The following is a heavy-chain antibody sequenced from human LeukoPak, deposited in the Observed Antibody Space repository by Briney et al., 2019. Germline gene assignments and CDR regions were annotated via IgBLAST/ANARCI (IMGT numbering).Heavy chain of an antibody. CDR2: IREDGSDD. V-gene: IGHV3-7*03. J-gene: IGHJ4*02. CDR3: ARGDGYYFGF. CDR1: GFTFRHYY. Sequence: PGGSLRPSCAASGFTFRHYYMNWVRLAPGKGLAWVANIREDGSDDTYEASVKGRFTISRDNARNSLFLQMNSLRAEDTAVYYCARGDGYYFGFWGQGAPVTVSS.